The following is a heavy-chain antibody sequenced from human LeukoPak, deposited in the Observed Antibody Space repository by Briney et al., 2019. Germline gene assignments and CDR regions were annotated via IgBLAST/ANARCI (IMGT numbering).Heavy chain of an antibody. D-gene: IGHD3-10*01. CDR2: IIPIFGTA. CDR1: GYTFTGYY. CDR3: ARDGGSYGSGSRNWFDP. V-gene: IGHV1-69*06. J-gene: IGHJ5*02. Sequence: SVKVSCKASGYTFTGYYMHWVRQAPGQGLEWMGGIIPIFGTANYAQKFQGRVTITADKSTSTAYMELSSLRSEDTAVYYCARDGGSYGSGSRNWFDPWGQGTLVTVSS.